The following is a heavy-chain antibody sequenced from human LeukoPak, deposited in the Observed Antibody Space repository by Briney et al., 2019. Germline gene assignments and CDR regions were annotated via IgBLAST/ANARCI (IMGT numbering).Heavy chain of an antibody. V-gene: IGHV3-21*01. CDR3: ARGDTAMVTTFDY. CDR1: GFTFSSYS. CDR2: ISSSSSYI. Sequence: PGGSLRLSCAASGFTFSSYSMNWVRQAPGKGLEWVSSISSSSSYIYYADSVKGRFTISRDNAKNSLYLQMNSLRAEVTAVYYCARGDTAMVTTFDYWGQGTLVTVSS. D-gene: IGHD5-18*01. J-gene: IGHJ4*02.